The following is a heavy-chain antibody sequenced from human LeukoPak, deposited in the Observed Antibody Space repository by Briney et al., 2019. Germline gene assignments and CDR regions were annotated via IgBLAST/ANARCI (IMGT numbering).Heavy chain of an antibody. Sequence: PSETLSLTCSVSGGSIRRYYWTWIRQPPGKGPEWIGYMSYSGNTEYNPSLKRRVTISLDTTKNQFSLKLSSVTAADTAIYYCARQAGSFTTFDFWGQGILVTVSS. V-gene: IGHV4-59*08. D-gene: IGHD3-10*01. J-gene: IGHJ4*02. CDR3: ARQAGSFTTFDF. CDR1: GGSIRRYY. CDR2: MSYSGNT.